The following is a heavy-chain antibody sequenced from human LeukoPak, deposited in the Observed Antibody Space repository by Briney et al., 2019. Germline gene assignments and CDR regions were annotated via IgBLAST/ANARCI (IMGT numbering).Heavy chain of an antibody. J-gene: IGHJ5*02. CDR2: TNPDGSIK. CDR1: GFIFGGYW. Sequence: PGGSLRLSCAASGFIFGGYWMSWVRQAPGRGLEWVANTNPDGSIKYYVDSVNGRFTISRDNSKNTLYLQMNSLRAEDTAVYYCAKFSSPGWFDPWGQGTLVTVSS. D-gene: IGHD1-14*01. V-gene: IGHV3-7*03. CDR3: AKFSSPGWFDP.